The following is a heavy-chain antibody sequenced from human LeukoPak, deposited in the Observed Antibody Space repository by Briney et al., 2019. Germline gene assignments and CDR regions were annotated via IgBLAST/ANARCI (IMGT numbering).Heavy chain of an antibody. CDR1: GYTFTGYY. V-gene: IGHV1-2*05. Sequence: ASVKVSCKTSGYTFTGYYMHWVRQAPGQGLEWMGRMNPNSGDTNYAQKFQGRVTMTRDTSINTAYMELSRLRFDDTVVYYCARARAAATRASFDIWGQGTMVTVSS. D-gene: IGHD6-25*01. CDR2: MNPNSGDT. J-gene: IGHJ3*02. CDR3: ARARAAATRASFDI.